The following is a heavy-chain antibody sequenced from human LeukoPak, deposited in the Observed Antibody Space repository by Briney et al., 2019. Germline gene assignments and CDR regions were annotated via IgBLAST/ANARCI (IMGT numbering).Heavy chain of an antibody. D-gene: IGHD1-1*01. CDR1: GFTFSRYW. V-gene: IGHV3-74*01. J-gene: IGHJ4*02. CDR2: INPDGSHT. Sequence: PGGSLRLSCAASGFTFSRYWMHWVRQAPGEGLVWVSRINPDGSHTTYADAVEGRFTISRDNPKNTVYLQINSLRAEDTAVYYCARDFYMGTTPGDDFDFWGQGTLVSVSS. CDR3: ARDFYMGTTPGDDFDF.